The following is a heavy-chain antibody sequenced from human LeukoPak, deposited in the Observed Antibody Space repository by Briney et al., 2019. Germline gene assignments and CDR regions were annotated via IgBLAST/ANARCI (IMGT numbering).Heavy chain of an antibody. J-gene: IGHJ4*02. CDR2: ISGSGGST. V-gene: IGHV3-23*01. Sequence: PGGSLRLSCAASGSTFSSYAMSWVRQAPGKGLEWVLAISGSGGSTYYADSVKGRFTISRDNSKNTLYLQMNSLRAEDTAVYYCAKDRGNYYDSSGIDYWGQGTLVTVSS. CDR1: GSTFSSYA. D-gene: IGHD3-22*01. CDR3: AKDRGNYYDSSGIDY.